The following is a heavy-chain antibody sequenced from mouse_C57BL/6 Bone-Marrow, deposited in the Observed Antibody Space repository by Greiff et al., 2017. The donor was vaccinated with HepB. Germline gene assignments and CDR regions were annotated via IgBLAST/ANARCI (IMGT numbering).Heavy chain of an antibody. D-gene: IGHD1-1*01. CDR3: AQRAVVALDCYFDV. Sequence: VQLQQSGPGLVQPSQSLSITCTVSGFSLTSYGVHWVRQSPGKGLEWLGVIWRGGSTDYNAAFMSRLSITKDNSKSQVFFKMNSLQADDTAIYYCAQRAVVALDCYFDVWGTETPVTVSS. CDR1: GFSLTSYG. CDR2: IWRGGST. V-gene: IGHV2-5*01. J-gene: IGHJ1*03.